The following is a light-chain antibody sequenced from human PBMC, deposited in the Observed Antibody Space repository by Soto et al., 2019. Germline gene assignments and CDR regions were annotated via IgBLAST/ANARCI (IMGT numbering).Light chain of an antibody. CDR2: EVT. CDR1: SGDIGSYNR. Sequence: QSVLTQPASVSGSPGQSITISCTGTSGDIGSYNRVSWYQQHPGKAPKLIIYEVTDRPSGVSNRFSGSKSGNPASLTISGLQAEDEAEYYCSSYTHIKTRACVFGTGTKLTVL. J-gene: IGLJ1*01. CDR3: SSYTHIKTRACV. V-gene: IGLV2-14*01.